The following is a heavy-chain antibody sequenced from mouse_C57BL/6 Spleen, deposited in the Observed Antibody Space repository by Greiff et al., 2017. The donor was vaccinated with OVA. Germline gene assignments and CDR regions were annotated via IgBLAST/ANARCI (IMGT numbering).Heavy chain of an antibody. D-gene: IGHD2-1*01. CDR2: ISYSGST. V-gene: IGHV3-1*01. CDR1: GYSITSGYD. J-gene: IGHJ1*03. CDR3: ARVYYSWYFDV. Sequence: EVQRVESGPGMVKPSQSLSLTCTVTGYSITSGYDWHWIRHFPGNKLEWMGYISYSGSTNYNPSLKSRISITHDPSKNHFFLKLNSVTTEDTATYYCARVYYSWYFDVWGTGTTVTVSS.